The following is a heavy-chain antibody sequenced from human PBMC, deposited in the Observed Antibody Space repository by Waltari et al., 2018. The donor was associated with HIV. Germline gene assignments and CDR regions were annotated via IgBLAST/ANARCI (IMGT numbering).Heavy chain of an antibody. Sequence: QVQLQESGPGLVKPSQTLSLTCTVSGASINSRAYYWTWLRQHPGKGLEWLGHIFYSGISDYNPSLRSRIAISVDTSKNQFSLRLTSVTAADTAVYYCASTVTSLDYAMDVWGQGATVTVSS. CDR2: IFYSGIS. CDR3: ASTVTSLDYAMDV. V-gene: IGHV4-31*03. D-gene: IGHD4-17*01. CDR1: GASINSRAYY. J-gene: IGHJ6*02.